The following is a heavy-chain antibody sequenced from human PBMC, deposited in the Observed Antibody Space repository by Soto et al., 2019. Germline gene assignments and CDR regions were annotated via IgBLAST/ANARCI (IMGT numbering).Heavy chain of an antibody. D-gene: IGHD1-7*01. CDR2: IIPIFGTA. Sequence: SVKVSCKASGGTFSSYAISWVRQAPGQGLEWMGGIIPIFGTANYAQKFQGRVTITADKSTSTAYMELSSLRSEDTAVYYCARVHDWNYNFDYWGQGTLVTVSS. V-gene: IGHV1-69*06. J-gene: IGHJ4*02. CDR1: GGTFSSYA. CDR3: ARVHDWNYNFDY.